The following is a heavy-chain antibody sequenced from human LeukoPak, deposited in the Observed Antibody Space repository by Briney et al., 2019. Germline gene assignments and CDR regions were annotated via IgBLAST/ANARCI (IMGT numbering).Heavy chain of an antibody. CDR1: GYTFTGYY. CDR2: INPNSGGT. D-gene: IGHD6-6*01. V-gene: IGHV1-2*02. Sequence: ASVKVSCKASGYTFTGYYMHWVRQAPGQGLEWMGWINPNSGGTNYAQKFQGRVTMTRDTPISTAYMELSRLRSDDTAVYYCARVLGRLPHSSSGYWGQGTLVTVSS. J-gene: IGHJ4*02. CDR3: ARVLGRLPHSSSGY.